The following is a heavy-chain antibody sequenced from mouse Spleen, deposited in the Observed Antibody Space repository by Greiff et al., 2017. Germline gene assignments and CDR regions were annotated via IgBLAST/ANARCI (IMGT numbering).Heavy chain of an antibody. Sequence: QVQLQQPGAELVKPGASVKLSCKASGYTFTSYWMQWVKQRPGQGLEWIGEIDPSDSYTNYNQKFKGKATLTVDTSSSTAYMQLSSLTSEDSAVYYCARGGYRYDAFAYWGQGTLVTVSA. D-gene: IGHD2-14*01. CDR3: ARGGYRYDAFAY. CDR2: IDPSDSYT. CDR1: GYTFTSYW. J-gene: IGHJ3*01. V-gene: IGHV1-50*01.